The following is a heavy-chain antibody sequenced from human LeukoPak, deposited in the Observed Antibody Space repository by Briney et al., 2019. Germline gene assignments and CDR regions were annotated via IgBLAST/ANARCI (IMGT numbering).Heavy chain of an antibody. Sequence: ASXXVSCTASGYTFTSYDINWVRQAPGEGGEWXGWMNTNSGNTGYALKFQGRVTITMNTSISTAYMELSSLRSEDTAVYYCARGGYGTPLRLHYWGQGTLVTVSS. CDR1: GYTFTSYD. V-gene: IGHV1-8*03. J-gene: IGHJ4*02. CDR2: MNTNSGNT. D-gene: IGHD3-3*01. CDR3: ARGGYGTPLRLHY.